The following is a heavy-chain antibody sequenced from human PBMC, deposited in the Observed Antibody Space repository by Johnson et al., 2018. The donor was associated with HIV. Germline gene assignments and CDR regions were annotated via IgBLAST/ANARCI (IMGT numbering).Heavy chain of an antibody. CDR3: AKDRYLFQRAFDI. CDR1: GFTFSSYA. D-gene: IGHD3-16*02. CDR2: IRYDGSNK. V-gene: IGHV3-30*02. J-gene: IGHJ3*02. Sequence: QVQLVESGGGLVQPGASLRLSCAASGFTFSSYAMHWVRQAPGKGLEWVAFIRYDGSNKYYADFVKGRFTISRDNSKNTLYLQMNSLRAEDTAVYYCAKDRYLFQRAFDIWGQGTMVTVSS.